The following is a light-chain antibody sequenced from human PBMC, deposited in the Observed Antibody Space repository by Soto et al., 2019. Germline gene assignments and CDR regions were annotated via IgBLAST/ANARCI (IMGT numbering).Light chain of an antibody. V-gene: IGLV2-14*01. Sequence: QSALTHPASLSGSPGQSITISCTLPFSDVGGYNSVSWYQQHPGKAPKLMIYEVNNRPSGVSNRFSGSRSGNTASLTISGLQAEDEADYYCSSYTSSTTYVFGTGTKV. CDR1: FSDVGGYNS. CDR3: SSYTSSTTYV. CDR2: EVN. J-gene: IGLJ1*01.